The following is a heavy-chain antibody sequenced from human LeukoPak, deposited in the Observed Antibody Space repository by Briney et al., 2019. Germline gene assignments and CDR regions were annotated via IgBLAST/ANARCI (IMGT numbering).Heavy chain of an antibody. J-gene: IGHJ4*02. V-gene: IGHV3-43*01. CDR2: ISGDGGST. D-gene: IGHD4-23*01. Sequence: PGGSLRLSCAASGFTFNNYTMNWVRQAPGKGLEWVSVISGDGGSTYYADSVKGRFTISRDKEKNTLYLQMNSLRAEDTGVYCGGSAHVYGGADYWGQETLVRLSS. CDR1: GFTFNNYT. CDR3: GSAHVYGGADY.